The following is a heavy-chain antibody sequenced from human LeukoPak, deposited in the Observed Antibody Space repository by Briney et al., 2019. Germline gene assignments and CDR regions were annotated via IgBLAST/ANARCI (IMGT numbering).Heavy chain of an antibody. CDR1: GGSISSNDW. CDR2: IHHSGST. V-gene: IGHV4-4*02. Sequence: SETLSLTCALSGGSISSNDWWSWVRQPPGKGLEWIGEIHHSGSTNYNPSLKSRVIISVDKSKNQFSLKLSSVTAADTAVYYCARWGSATWYYYGMDVWGQGTSVTVSS. J-gene: IGHJ6*02. D-gene: IGHD3-16*01. CDR3: ARWGSATWYYYGMDV.